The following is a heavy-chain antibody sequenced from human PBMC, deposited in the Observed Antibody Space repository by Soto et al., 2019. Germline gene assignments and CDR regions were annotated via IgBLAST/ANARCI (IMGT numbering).Heavy chain of an antibody. D-gene: IGHD1-7*01. V-gene: IGHV1-69*01. J-gene: IGHJ6*02. CDR3: ARDLSGITGTSRPYYYYGMDV. CDR1: GGTFSSYA. Sequence: QVQLVQSGAEVKKPGSSVKVSCKASGGTFSSYAISWVRQAPGQGLEWMGGSIPIFGTANYAQKFQGRVTITADESTSTAYMELSSLRSEDTAVYYCARDLSGITGTSRPYYYYGMDVWGQGTTVTVSS. CDR2: SIPIFGTA.